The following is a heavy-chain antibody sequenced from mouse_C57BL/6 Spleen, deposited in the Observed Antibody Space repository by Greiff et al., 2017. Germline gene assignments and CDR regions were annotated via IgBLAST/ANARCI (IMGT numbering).Heavy chain of an antibody. CDR1: GYTFTSYT. CDR2: INPSSGYT. CDR3: AKLEGYMDY. Sequence: VQLQQPGAELARPGASVKMSCKASGYTFTSYTMHWVKQRPGQGLEWIGYINPSSGYTKYNQKFKDKATLTANKSSSTAYMQLSSLTSVDSAVNYCAKLEGYMDYWGQGTTLTVSS. D-gene: IGHD4-1*01. V-gene: IGHV1-4*01. J-gene: IGHJ2*01.